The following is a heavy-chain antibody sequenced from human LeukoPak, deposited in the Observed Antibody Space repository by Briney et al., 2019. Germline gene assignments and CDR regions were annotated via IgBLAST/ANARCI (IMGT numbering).Heavy chain of an antibody. Sequence: GGSLRLSCAASGFTFSNAWMSWVRQAPGKGLEWVGRIKSKTDGETTDYAAPVKGRLTISRDDSKNTLYLQMNSLKTEDTAVYYCTTWYYYDRSGYSLGYYSDYWGQGTLVTVSS. CDR2: IKSKTDGETT. CDR3: TTWYYYDRSGYSLGYYSDY. D-gene: IGHD3-22*01. J-gene: IGHJ4*02. CDR1: GFTFSNAW. V-gene: IGHV3-15*01.